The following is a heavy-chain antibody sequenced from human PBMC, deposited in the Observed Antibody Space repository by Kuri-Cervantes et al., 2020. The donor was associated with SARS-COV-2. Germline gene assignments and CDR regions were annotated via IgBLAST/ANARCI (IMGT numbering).Heavy chain of an antibody. CDR3: ARAWFGELLGYFDY. CDR2: ISYDGSNK. V-gene: IGHV3-30-3*01. CDR1: GFTFSSYA. J-gene: IGHJ4*02. Sequence: GESLKISCAASGFTFSSYAMHWVRQAPGKGLEWVAVISYDGSNKYYADSVKGRFTISRDNAKNSLYLQMNSLRAEDTAVYYCARAWFGELLGYFDYWGQGTLVTVSS. D-gene: IGHD3-10*01.